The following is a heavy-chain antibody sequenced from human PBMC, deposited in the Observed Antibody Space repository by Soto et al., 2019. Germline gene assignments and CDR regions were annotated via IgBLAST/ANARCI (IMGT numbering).Heavy chain of an antibody. D-gene: IGHD1-1*01. CDR1: GFTFSNAW. Sequence: GGSLRLSCAASGFTFSNAWMSWVRQAPGKGLEWVGRIKSKTDGGTTDYAAPVKGRFTTSRDDSKNTLYLQMNSLKTEDTAVYYCTTDPMERPPYYYYYYMDVWGKGTTVTVSS. CDR2: IKSKTDGGTT. J-gene: IGHJ6*03. CDR3: TTDPMERPPYYYYYYMDV. V-gene: IGHV3-15*01.